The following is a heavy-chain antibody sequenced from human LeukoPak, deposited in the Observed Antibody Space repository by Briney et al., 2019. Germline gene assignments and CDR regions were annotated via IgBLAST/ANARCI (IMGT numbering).Heavy chain of an antibody. CDR1: GFTFSDYN. Sequence: PGGSLRLSCAASGFTFSDYNMNWLRQAPGKGLEWVAVIFYDGSNKYYADSVKGRFTVSRDNSKNTLYLQMNSLRAEDTALYYCARDPGPDLWFGPIRAFDIWGQGTMVTVSS. J-gene: IGHJ3*02. V-gene: IGHV3-33*08. D-gene: IGHD3-10*01. CDR2: IFYDGSNK. CDR3: ARDPGPDLWFGPIRAFDI.